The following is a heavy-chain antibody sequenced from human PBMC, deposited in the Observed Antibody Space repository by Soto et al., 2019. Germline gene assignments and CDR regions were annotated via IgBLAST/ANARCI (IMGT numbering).Heavy chain of an antibody. CDR2: IRRNAYGGTT. V-gene: IGHV3-49*04. CDR1: GFTFGEYA. J-gene: IGHJ4*02. Sequence: PGGSLRLSCTTSGFTFGEYALSWVRQAPGKGLEWVGFIRRNAYGGTTDYAASVKGRFTISRDDSKSIAYLQMNSLRTEDTALYYCTRASSLDFDFWGQGTLVTVSS. CDR3: TRASSLDFDF. D-gene: IGHD3-16*01.